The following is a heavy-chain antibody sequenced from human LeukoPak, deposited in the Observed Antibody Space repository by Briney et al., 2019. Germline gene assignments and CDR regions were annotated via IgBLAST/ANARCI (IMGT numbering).Heavy chain of an antibody. CDR2: INAGNGNT. D-gene: IGHD3-10*02. J-gene: IGHJ4*02. CDR1: GYTFTSYA. Sequence: ASVKVSCKASGYTFTSYAMHWVRQAPGQRLEWMGWINAGNGNTKCSQKFQGRVTITRDTSASTAYMELSSLRSEDTAVYYCARDIGHPAVLFDFGYWGQGTLVTVSS. CDR3: ARDIGHPAVLFDFGY. V-gene: IGHV1-3*01.